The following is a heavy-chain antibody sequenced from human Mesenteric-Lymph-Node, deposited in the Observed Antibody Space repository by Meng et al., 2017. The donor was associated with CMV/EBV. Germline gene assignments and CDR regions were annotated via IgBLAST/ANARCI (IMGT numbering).Heavy chain of an antibody. CDR3: ATTTPSYDSFDY. Sequence: SETLSLTCALSGGSFSDYYWSWIRQPPGKGLEWIGYVYFSGSTKYNPSLKSRVTISADTSKNQFFLKLSSVTAADTAVYYCATTTPSYDSFDYWGQGTLVTVSS. D-gene: IGHD5-12*01. V-gene: IGHV4-59*01. CDR2: VYFSGST. J-gene: IGHJ4*02. CDR1: GGSFSDYY.